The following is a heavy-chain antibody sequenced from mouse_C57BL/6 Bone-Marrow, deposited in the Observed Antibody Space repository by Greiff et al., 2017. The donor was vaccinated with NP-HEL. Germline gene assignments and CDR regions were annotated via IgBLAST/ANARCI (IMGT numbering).Heavy chain of an antibody. J-gene: IGHJ3*01. CDR2: IRSKSSNYAT. D-gene: IGHD2-3*01. Sequence: EVQLVESGGGLVQPKGSLKLSCAASGFTFNTYAMHWVRQAPGKGLEWVARIRSKSSNYATYYADPVKDRFTISRDDSQSMLYLQMNNLKTEDTAMYYGVGEWWLLPFPWFAYWGQGTLVTVSA. CDR1: GFTFNTYA. V-gene: IGHV10-3*01. CDR3: VGEWWLLPFPWFAY.